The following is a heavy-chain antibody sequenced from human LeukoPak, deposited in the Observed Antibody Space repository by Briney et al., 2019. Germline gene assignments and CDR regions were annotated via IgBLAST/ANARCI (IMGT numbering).Heavy chain of an antibody. CDR3: ARHVRSSSTTSNFDY. CDR1: GGSIRSSSYY. Sequence: SETLSLTCSVSGGSIRSSSYYWGWIRQPPGKGLEWIGSMYYSGNTYHNTSLKSRVTIYVDTSKNQFSLKLSSVNAADTAIYYCARHVRSSSTTSNFDYWGQGALVTVSS. V-gene: IGHV4-39*01. J-gene: IGHJ4*02. CDR2: MYYSGNT. D-gene: IGHD6-13*01.